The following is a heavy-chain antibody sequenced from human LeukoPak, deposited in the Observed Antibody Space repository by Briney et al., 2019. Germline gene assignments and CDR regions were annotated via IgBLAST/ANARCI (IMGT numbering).Heavy chain of an antibody. CDR1: GGSFSGYY. D-gene: IGHD4-23*01. CDR3: ARYPTVVSLSENWFDP. Sequence: PSETLSLTCAVYGGSFSGYYWSWIRQPPGKGLEWIGEINHSGSTNYNPSLKSRVTISVDTSKNQFSLKLSSVTAADTAVYYCARYPTVVSLSENWFDPWGQGTLVTVSS. CDR2: INHSGST. V-gene: IGHV4-34*01. J-gene: IGHJ5*02.